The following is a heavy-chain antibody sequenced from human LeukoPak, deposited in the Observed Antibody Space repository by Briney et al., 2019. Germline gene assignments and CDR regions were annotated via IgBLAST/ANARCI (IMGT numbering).Heavy chain of an antibody. CDR3: ANYDYDSSGYYNY. Sequence: GGSLRLSCAASGFTVSNNCMSWVRQAPGKGLEWVSVIYSGGSTYYADSVKGRFTISRDKSKNTLFVQMNSLRAEDTAVYYCANYDYDSSGYYNYWGQGTLVTVSS. J-gene: IGHJ4*02. D-gene: IGHD3-22*01. CDR2: IYSGGST. V-gene: IGHV3-66*01. CDR1: GFTVSNNC.